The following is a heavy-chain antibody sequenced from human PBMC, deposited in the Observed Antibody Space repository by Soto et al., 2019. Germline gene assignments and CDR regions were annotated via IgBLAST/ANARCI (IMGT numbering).Heavy chain of an antibody. CDR2: IYWDDSY. D-gene: IGHD4-17*01. J-gene: IGHJ4*02. V-gene: IGHV2-5*02. Sequence: QITLKESGPPLVKPTQTLTLTCTFSGFSLSTSGVGVGWIRQPPGKALEWLAVIYWDDSYHYSPSLKSRLTMTKDTSKNQVVITMTNMDPVDTATYYCAHKGYGDYPLDYWGQGTLVTVSS. CDR1: GFSLSTSGVG. CDR3: AHKGYGDYPLDY.